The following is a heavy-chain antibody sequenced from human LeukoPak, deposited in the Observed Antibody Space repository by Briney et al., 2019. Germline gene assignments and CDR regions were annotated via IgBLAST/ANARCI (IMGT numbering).Heavy chain of an antibody. V-gene: IGHV4-31*03. Sequence: SQTLSLTCTVSGGSISSGGYYWSLIRQHPGKGLEWIGYIYYSGSTYYNPSLKSRVTISVDTSKNQFSLKLSSVTAADTAVYYCARGSSSWSPTPPVYWGQGTLVTVSS. CDR1: GGSISSGGYY. CDR2: IYYSGST. CDR3: ARGSSSWSPTPPVY. J-gene: IGHJ4*02. D-gene: IGHD6-13*01.